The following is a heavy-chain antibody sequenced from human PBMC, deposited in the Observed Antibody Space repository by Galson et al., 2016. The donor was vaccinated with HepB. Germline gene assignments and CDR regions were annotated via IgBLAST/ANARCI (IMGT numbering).Heavy chain of an antibody. CDR1: GGSLTKTGDY. J-gene: IGHJ4*02. Sequence: ETLSLTCTVSGGSLTKTGDYWGWVRQSPGRGLEWIGSVYYTGSTYYNPSLKSRVSVSVDTSKSQFSLKLGSLTAADTAVYYCAGHGPRRGLRPFDYWGQGTLVTVSS. CDR3: AGHGPRRGLRPFDY. D-gene: IGHD5-12*01. V-gene: IGHV4-39*01. CDR2: VYYTGST.